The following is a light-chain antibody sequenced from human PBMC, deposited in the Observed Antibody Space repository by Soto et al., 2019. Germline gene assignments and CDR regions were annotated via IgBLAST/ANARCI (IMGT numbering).Light chain of an antibody. CDR2: EGS. CDR1: SSDVGSYNL. CDR3: CSYAGSSTHVV. V-gene: IGLV2-23*01. J-gene: IGLJ2*01. Sequence: QSALTQPASVSGSPGQSITISCNGTSSDVGSYNLVSWYQQHPRKAPKLMIYEGSKRPSGVSNRFSGSKSGNTASLTISGLQAEDEADYYCCSYAGSSTHVVFGGGTKLTVL.